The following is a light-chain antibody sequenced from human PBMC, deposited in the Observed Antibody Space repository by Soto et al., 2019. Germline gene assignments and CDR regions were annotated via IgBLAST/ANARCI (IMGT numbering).Light chain of an antibody. CDR2: GAS. CDR1: QSVSSSY. J-gene: IGKJ1*01. V-gene: IGKV3-20*01. CDR3: QQYGSSPPWT. Sequence: EIVLTQSTGTLSLSPGESATLSCRASQSVSSSYLAWYQQKPGQAPRLLIYGASSRATGIPDRFSGSGSGTDFTLTISRLEPEDFAGYYCQQYGSSPPWTFGQGTKVEIK.